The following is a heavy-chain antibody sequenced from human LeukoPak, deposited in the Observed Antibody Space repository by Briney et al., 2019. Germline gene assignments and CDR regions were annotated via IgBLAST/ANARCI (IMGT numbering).Heavy chain of an antibody. CDR2: IYTSGST. Sequence: SETLSLTCSVSGGSISTYYWSWIRQPAGKGLEWIGRIYTSGSTNYNPSLKSRVTISLDKSENQFSLKLTSVTAADTAVYYCGRITIFGVVDYWGQGTLVTVSS. CDR3: GRITIFGVVDY. CDR1: GGSISTYY. D-gene: IGHD3-3*01. J-gene: IGHJ4*02. V-gene: IGHV4-4*07.